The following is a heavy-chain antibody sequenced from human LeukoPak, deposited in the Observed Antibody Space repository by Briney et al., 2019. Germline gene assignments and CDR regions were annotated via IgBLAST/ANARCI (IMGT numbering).Heavy chain of an antibody. CDR1: GGSISSSSYS. CDR3: ARRGSGWYERISYFDY. D-gene: IGHD6-19*01. CDR2: IYYSGST. Sequence: TSETLSLTCTVSGGSISSSSYSWGWIRQPPGKGLEWIGSIYYSGSTYYNPSLKSRVTISVDTSKNQFSLKLSSVTAADTAVYYCARRGSGWYERISYFDYWGQGTLVTVSS. V-gene: IGHV4-39*01. J-gene: IGHJ4*02.